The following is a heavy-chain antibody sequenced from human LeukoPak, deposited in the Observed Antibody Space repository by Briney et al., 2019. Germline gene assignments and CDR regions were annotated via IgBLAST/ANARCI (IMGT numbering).Heavy chain of an antibody. CDR2: INHSGST. Sequence: ASETLSLTCGVDGGSFSGYYWNWIRQPPGKGLEWIGEINHSGSTNYNPSLKRRVTISVDTPQNQFSVRLNSVTAADTAVYYCARGRYLTTGGGAAAGFLDYWGQGTLVTVSS. CDR3: ARGRYLTTGGGAAAGFLDY. V-gene: IGHV4-34*01. D-gene: IGHD6-13*01. J-gene: IGHJ4*02. CDR1: GGSFSGYY.